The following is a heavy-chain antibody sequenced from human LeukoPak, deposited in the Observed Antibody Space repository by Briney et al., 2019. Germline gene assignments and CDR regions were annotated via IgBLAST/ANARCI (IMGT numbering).Heavy chain of an antibody. J-gene: IGHJ6*02. CDR1: GYTLTELS. D-gene: IGHD6-13*01. V-gene: IGHV1-24*01. CDR3: ATIAAAGGYYYYGMDV. CDR2: FDPEDGET. Sequence: ASVKVSCKVSGYTLTELSMHWVRQAPGKGLEWMGGFDPEDGETIYAQKFQGRVTMTEDTSTDTAYMELSSLRSEETAVYYCATIAAAGGYYYYGMDVWGQGTTVTVSS.